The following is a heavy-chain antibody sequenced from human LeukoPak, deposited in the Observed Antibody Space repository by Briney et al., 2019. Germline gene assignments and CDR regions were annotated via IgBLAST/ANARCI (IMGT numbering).Heavy chain of an antibody. Sequence: ASVKVSCKASGYTFTGYYMHWVRQAPGQGLEWMGWINPNSGGTNYAQKFQGRVTMTRDTSISTAYMELSRLRSDDTAVYYCAGARDIVVVPAAERDAFDIWGQGTMVTVSS. D-gene: IGHD2-2*01. CDR1: GYTFTGYY. CDR2: INPNSGGT. CDR3: AGARDIVVVPAAERDAFDI. V-gene: IGHV1-2*02. J-gene: IGHJ3*02.